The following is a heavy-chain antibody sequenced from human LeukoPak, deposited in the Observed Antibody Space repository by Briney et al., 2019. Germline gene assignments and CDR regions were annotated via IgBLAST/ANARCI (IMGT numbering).Heavy chain of an antibody. Sequence: PSETLSLTCTVSGDSINSSDYYWAWIRQPPGEGPEWIGTIYYSGSTYYKSSLKSRLTISVDSSKNQFSLKMISVTAADTGVYYCARHGNWDPFDYWGQGALVTVSS. CDR2: IYYSGST. D-gene: IGHD7-27*01. J-gene: IGHJ4*02. CDR1: GDSINSSDYY. V-gene: IGHV4-39*01. CDR3: ARHGNWDPFDY.